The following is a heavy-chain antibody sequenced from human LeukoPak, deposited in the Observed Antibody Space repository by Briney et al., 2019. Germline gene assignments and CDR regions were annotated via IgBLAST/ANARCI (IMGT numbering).Heavy chain of an antibody. CDR1: GFSLSTSS. CDR2: ISSSSNYI. D-gene: IGHD6-13*01. Sequence: GGSVSLFCAASGFSLSTSSMNWVRQAPGEGLEWVSSISSSSNYIYYADSLKGRFTIYRDNDKNSLYLQMNSLRAEDTAVYYCARKGYSSTWYSEVYFDYWGQGTLVTVSS. CDR3: ARKGYSSTWYSEVYFDY. V-gene: IGHV3-21*01. J-gene: IGHJ4*02.